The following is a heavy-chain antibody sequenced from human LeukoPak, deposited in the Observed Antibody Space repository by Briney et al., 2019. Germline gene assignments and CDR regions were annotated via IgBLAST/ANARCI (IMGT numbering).Heavy chain of an antibody. J-gene: IGHJ4*02. D-gene: IGHD6-19*01. CDR3: VKGGWFDY. CDR1: GFTFNTYA. V-gene: IGHV3-23*01. Sequence: PGGSLRLSCAASGFTFNTYAMSWLRQAPGKGLEWVSGISASGGSTYYADSVKGRFTISRDNSENALYLQMNTLRAEDTAVYYCVKGGWFDYWGQGTLVTVSS. CDR2: ISASGGST.